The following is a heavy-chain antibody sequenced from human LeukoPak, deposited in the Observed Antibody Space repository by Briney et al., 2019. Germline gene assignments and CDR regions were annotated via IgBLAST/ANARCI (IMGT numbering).Heavy chain of an antibody. Sequence: GGSLRLSCAASGFTFSSQTMSGVRQAPGKGLEWVSYISSSGSTIYYADSVKGRFTISRDNAKNSLYLQMNSLRAEDTAVYYCARSSWIQLLVGDYWGQGTLVTVSS. CDR2: ISSSGSTI. CDR3: ARSSWIQLLVGDY. J-gene: IGHJ4*02. D-gene: IGHD5-18*01. CDR1: GFTFSSQT. V-gene: IGHV3-48*04.